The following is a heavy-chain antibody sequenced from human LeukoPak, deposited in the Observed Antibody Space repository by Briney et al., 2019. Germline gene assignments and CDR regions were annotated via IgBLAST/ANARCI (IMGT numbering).Heavy chain of an antibody. V-gene: IGHV3-9*02. CDR3: ARGFGYMDV. CDR1: GFISDNSV. CDR2: VAWNGGWV. J-gene: IGHJ6*03. D-gene: IGHD3-10*01. Sequence: PGGSLRLSCAASGFISDNSVMHWVRQVPGKGLEWVSGVAWNGGWVGYADSVKGRFTISRDNSKNTLYLQMNSLRAEDTAVYYCARGFGYMDVWGKGTTVTISS.